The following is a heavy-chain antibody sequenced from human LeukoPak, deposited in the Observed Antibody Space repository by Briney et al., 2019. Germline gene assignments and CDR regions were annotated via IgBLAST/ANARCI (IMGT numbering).Heavy chain of an antibody. CDR3: ARDPSPSGWDAFDI. CDR1: GFTFSSYA. Sequence: GRSLRLSCAASGFTFSSYAMHWVRQAPGKGLEWVAVISYDGSNKYYADSVKGRFTISRDNSKNTLYLQMNSLRAEDTAVYYCARDPSPSGWDAFDIWGQGTMVTVSS. J-gene: IGHJ3*02. D-gene: IGHD6-19*01. CDR2: ISYDGSNK. V-gene: IGHV3-30*04.